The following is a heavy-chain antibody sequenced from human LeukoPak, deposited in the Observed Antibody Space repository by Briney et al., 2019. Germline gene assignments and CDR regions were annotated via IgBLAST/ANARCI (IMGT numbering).Heavy chain of an antibody. Sequence: GGSLRLSCAASGFTFSSYWMHWVRQAPGKGLVWVSRINSDGSSTSYADSVKGRFTISRDNSKNTLYLQMNSLRAEDTAVYYCARADYGDYALSDYWGQGTLVTVSS. CDR3: ARADYGDYALSDY. CDR1: GFTFSSYW. D-gene: IGHD4-17*01. V-gene: IGHV3-74*01. J-gene: IGHJ4*02. CDR2: INSDGSST.